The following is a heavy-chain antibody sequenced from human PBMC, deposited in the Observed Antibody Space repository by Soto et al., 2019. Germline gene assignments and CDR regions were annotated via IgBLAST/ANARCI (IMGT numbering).Heavy chain of an antibody. Sequence: SETLSLTCTVSGGSISSYYLSWIRQPPGKGLEWIGYIYYSGSTNYNPSLKSRVTISVDTSKNQFSLKLSSVTAADTAVYYCASGVNSGYDDNDAFDIWGQGTMVTVSS. V-gene: IGHV4-59*08. CDR3: ASGVNSGYDDNDAFDI. D-gene: IGHD5-12*01. J-gene: IGHJ3*02. CDR1: GGSISSYY. CDR2: IYYSGST.